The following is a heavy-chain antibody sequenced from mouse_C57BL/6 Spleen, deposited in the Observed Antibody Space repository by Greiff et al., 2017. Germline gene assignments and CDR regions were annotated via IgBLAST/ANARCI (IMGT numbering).Heavy chain of an antibody. V-gene: IGHV2-2*01. Sequence: QVQLQQSGPGLVQPSQSLSITCTVSGFSLTSYGVHWVRQSPGKGLEWLGVLWSGGSTDYNAAFISRLSISKDNSKSQVFFKMNSLQADDTAIYYCARRGYYGSGPYYAMDYWGQGTSVTVSS. CDR3: ARRGYYGSGPYYAMDY. CDR2: LWSGGST. J-gene: IGHJ4*01. D-gene: IGHD1-1*01. CDR1: GFSLTSYG.